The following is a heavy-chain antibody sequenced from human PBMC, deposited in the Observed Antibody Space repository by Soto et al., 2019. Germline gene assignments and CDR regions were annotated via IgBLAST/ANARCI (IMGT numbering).Heavy chain of an antibody. J-gene: IGHJ6*02. CDR1: GFTFSSYS. D-gene: IGHD3-10*01. CDR3: ASLYKWSGEPDYYYGMDV. CDR2: ISSSSSTI. Sequence: PGGSLRLSCAASGFTFSSYSMNGVRQAPGKGLEWVSYISSSSSTIYYADSVKGRFTISRDNAKNSLYLQMNSLRDEDTAVYYCASLYKWSGEPDYYYGMDVWGQGTTVTVSS. V-gene: IGHV3-48*02.